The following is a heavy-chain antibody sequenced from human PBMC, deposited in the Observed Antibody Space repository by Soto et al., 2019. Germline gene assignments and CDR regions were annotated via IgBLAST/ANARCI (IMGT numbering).Heavy chain of an antibody. D-gene: IGHD3-3*01. CDR2: INHSGST. V-gene: IGHV4-34*01. J-gene: IGHJ5*02. CDR1: GGSFSGYY. Sequence: SETLSLTCAVYGGSFSGYYWSWIRQPPGKGLEWIGEINHSGSTNYNPSLKSRVTISVDTSKNQFSLKLSSVTAADTAVYYCARGLRITIFGVVIQSNLSDPWGQITMCTVSS. CDR3: ARGLRITIFGVVIQSNLSDP.